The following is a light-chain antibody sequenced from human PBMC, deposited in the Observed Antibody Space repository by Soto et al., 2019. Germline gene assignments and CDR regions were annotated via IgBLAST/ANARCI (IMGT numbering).Light chain of an antibody. CDR2: EVN. CDR1: SSDIGNYNY. Sequence: QSALTQPASVSGSPGQSITISCTGTSSDIGNYNYVSWYQQHPGKAPKLMIYEVNNRPSGVSNRFSGSKSGNTASLTISGLRAEDEADYYCSSYTSTNTLVVFGGGTKLTVL. J-gene: IGLJ2*01. V-gene: IGLV2-14*01. CDR3: SSYTSTNTLVV.